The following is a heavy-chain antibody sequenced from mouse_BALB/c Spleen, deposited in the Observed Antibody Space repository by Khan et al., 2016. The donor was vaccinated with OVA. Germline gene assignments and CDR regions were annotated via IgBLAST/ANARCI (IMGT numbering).Heavy chain of an antibody. J-gene: IGHJ2*01. CDR2: ISYSGGT. CDR3: ARGNYYGYYFDY. V-gene: IGHV3-2*02. CDR1: GYSITSGYA. Sequence: EVQLVESGPGLVKPSQSLSLTCTVTGYSITSGYAWNWIRQFPGNKLEWMGYISYSGGTSYNPSLKSRISITRDTSENQLFLQLNSVTTEDTATYYCARGNYYGYYFDYWGQGTPLTVSS. D-gene: IGHD1-1*01.